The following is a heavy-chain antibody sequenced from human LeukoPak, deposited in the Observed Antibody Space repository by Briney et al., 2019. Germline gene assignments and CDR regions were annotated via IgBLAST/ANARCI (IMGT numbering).Heavy chain of an antibody. CDR3: AKDSRSLPYYFDY. J-gene: IGHJ4*02. D-gene: IGHD2-15*01. CDR1: GFTFSAYG. V-gene: IGHV3-23*01. Sequence: PGGSLRLSCAASGFTFSAYGMSWVRQSPRKGLEWVSGVSSADGTTYYADSVKGRFTISRDNSKNTLYLQMNSLRAEDTAVYYCAKDSRSLPYYFDYWGQGTLVTVSS. CDR2: VSSADGTT.